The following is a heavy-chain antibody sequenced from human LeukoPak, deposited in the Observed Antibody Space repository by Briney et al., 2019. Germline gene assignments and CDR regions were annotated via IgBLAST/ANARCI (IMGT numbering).Heavy chain of an antibody. J-gene: IGHJ4*02. CDR3: ASIRGTLGY. CDR2: IKNKANSYIT. D-gene: IGHD1-26*01. Sequence: QPGGSLRLSCAASGFTFSDHFMDWVRQAPGKGLEWVGRIKNKANSYITQYAASMEGRFTISRDDSKNSLYLQMSSLKTEDTAMYYCASIRGTLGYWGQGTVDTVSS. CDR1: GFTFSDHF. V-gene: IGHV3-72*01.